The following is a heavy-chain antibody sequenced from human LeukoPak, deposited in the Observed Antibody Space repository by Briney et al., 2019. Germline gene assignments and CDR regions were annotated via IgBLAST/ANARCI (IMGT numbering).Heavy chain of an antibody. CDR1: DGSISSSNW. CDR2: IYHSGST. Sequence: SETLSLTCAVSDGSISSSNWWSWVRQPPGKGLEWIGEIYHSGSTNYNPSLKSRVTISVDKSKNQFSLKLSSVTAADTAVYYCARTLTYYYDSSLGAFDIWGQGTMVTVSS. J-gene: IGHJ3*02. V-gene: IGHV4-4*02. D-gene: IGHD3-22*01. CDR3: ARTLTYYYDSSLGAFDI.